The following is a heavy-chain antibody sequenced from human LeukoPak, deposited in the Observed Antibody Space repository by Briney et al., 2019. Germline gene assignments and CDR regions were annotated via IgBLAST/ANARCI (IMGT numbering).Heavy chain of an antibody. V-gene: IGHV4-39*07. D-gene: IGHD7-27*01. Sequence: SETLSLTCTVSGGSISSSSYYWGWIRQPPGKGLEWIGSIYYSGSTYYNPSLKSRVTISVDTSKNQFSLKLSSVTAADTAVYYCAGEWGSADFWGQGTLVTVSS. CDR3: AGEWGSADF. J-gene: IGHJ4*02. CDR1: GGSISSSSYY. CDR2: IYYSGST.